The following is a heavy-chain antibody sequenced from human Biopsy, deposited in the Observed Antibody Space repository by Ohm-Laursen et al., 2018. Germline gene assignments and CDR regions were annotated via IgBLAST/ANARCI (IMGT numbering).Heavy chain of an antibody. Sequence: GTLSLTCAVGGGSFSGYDWTWIRQPPGKGLEGVGEFSHTGTTIYNPSLKSRLTISVDKSKNHFSLRLTSVTAADTATYFCARGPYGDNAGAFDVWGQGTVVTVSS. CDR1: GGSFSGYD. CDR2: FSHTGTT. D-gene: IGHD4/OR15-4a*01. CDR3: ARGPYGDNAGAFDV. J-gene: IGHJ3*01. V-gene: IGHV4-34*01.